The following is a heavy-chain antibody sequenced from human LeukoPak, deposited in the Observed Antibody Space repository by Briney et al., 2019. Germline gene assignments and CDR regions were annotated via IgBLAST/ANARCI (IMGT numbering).Heavy chain of an antibody. J-gene: IGHJ6*02. Sequence: PGGSLRLSCAASGFTFSDYYMSWIRQAPGKGLEWVGFIRSKAYGGTTEYAASVKGRFTISRDDSKSIAYLQMNSLKTEDTAVYYCTRDSEYYYGPHYYYGMDVWGQGTTVTVSS. CDR1: GFTFSDYY. V-gene: IGHV3-49*03. CDR3: TRDSEYYYGPHYYYGMDV. CDR2: IRSKAYGGTT. D-gene: IGHD3-10*01.